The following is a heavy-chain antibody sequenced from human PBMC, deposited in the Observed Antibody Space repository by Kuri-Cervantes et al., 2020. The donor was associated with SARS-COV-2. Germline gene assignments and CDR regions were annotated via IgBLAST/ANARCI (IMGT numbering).Heavy chain of an antibody. V-gene: IGHV4-34*01. J-gene: IGHJ4*02. CDR3: ARKAEMATISH. Sequence: SQTLSLTCAVSGGSFSGYYWSWIRQPPGKGLEWIGEINHSGSTNYNPSLKSRVTISVDTSKNQFSLKLSSVTAADTAVYYCARKAEMATISHWGQGTLVTVSS. CDR1: GGSFSGYY. CDR2: INHSGST. D-gene: IGHD5-24*01.